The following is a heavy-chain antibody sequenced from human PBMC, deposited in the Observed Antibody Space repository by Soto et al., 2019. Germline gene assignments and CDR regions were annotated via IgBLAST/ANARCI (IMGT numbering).Heavy chain of an antibody. D-gene: IGHD6-13*01. J-gene: IGHJ6*01. CDR1: GFTFSTYG. V-gene: IGHV3-33*01. Sequence: GGSLRLSCAASGFTFSTYGMHWVRQAPGKGLEWVAVIWYDGSKIYYADSVKGRFTISRDNSKSTLYLQMNSLRAEDTTVYYCARPLEQHQLGFGMDVWGQGSPVTVSS. CDR3: ARPLEQHQLGFGMDV. CDR2: IWYDGSKI.